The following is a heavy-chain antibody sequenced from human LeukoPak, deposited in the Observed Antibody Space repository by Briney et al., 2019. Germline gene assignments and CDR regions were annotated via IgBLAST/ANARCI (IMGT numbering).Heavy chain of an antibody. CDR3: ARGWGYCSGGSCYYNDY. D-gene: IGHD2-15*01. CDR1: GFTFSSYA. CDR2: IGGSGGNT. V-gene: IGHV3-23*01. Sequence: PGGSLRLSCAASGFTFSSYAMTWVRQAPGEGLEWVSGIGGSGGNTYYTDSVRGRLSISRDNSKNTLYLQVNSLRAEDTAVYYCARGWGYCSGGSCYYNDYWGQGTLVTVSS. J-gene: IGHJ4*02.